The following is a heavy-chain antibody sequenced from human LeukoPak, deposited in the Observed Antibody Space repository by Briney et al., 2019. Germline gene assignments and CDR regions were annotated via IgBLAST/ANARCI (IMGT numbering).Heavy chain of an antibody. Sequence: ASVKVSCKASGYTFTSYGISWVRQAPGQGLEWMGWISAYNGNTTYAQKLQGRVTMTTDTSTSTAYMELSSLRSEDTAVYYCARDAENCSGGSCYYYFDYWGQGTLVTVSS. J-gene: IGHJ4*02. D-gene: IGHD2-15*01. CDR3: ARDAENCSGGSCYYYFDY. CDR1: GYTFTSYG. CDR2: ISAYNGNT. V-gene: IGHV1-18*01.